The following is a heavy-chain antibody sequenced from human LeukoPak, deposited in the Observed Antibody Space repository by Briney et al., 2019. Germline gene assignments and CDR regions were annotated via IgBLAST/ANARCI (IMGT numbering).Heavy chain of an antibody. CDR2: INPSGGST. D-gene: IGHD3-22*01. J-gene: IGHJ4*02. CDR3: ARGSSGYYYEALQVDY. Sequence: GAPVKVSCKASGYTFTSYYMHWVRQAPGQGLEWMGIINPSGGSTSYAQKFQGRVTMTRDTSTSTVYMELSSLRSEDTAVYYCARGSSGYYYEALQVDYWGQGTLVTVSS. CDR1: GYTFTSYY. V-gene: IGHV1-46*01.